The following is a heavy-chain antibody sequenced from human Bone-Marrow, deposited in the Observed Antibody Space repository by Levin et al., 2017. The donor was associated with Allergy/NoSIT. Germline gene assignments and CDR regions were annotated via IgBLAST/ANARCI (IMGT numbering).Heavy chain of an antibody. CDR2: IYSDGSTR. CDR1: GFTFSNHW. CDR3: ARDPGGPGHDWYFDL. Sequence: GGSMRLSCAASGFTFSNHWMHWVRQAPDKGLVWVSRIYSDGSTRHYADYLKGRFTISRDNAKNTLYLQMNSLTAEDTAVYYCARDPGGPGHDWYFDLWGRGTLVTVSS. V-gene: IGHV3-74*01. D-gene: IGHD3-16*01. J-gene: IGHJ2*01.